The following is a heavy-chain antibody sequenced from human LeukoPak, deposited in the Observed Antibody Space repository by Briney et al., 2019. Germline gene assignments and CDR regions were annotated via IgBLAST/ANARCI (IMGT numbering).Heavy chain of an antibody. CDR3: SRDRSDCGGGCYSADDAFDI. J-gene: IGHJ3*02. Sequence: GGSLRLSCAASGFTFSSYWMHWVRQAPGKGLEWVSYISTSGSTIDYADSVKGRFTISRDNAKSSLYLQINSLRAEDTAVYYCSRDRSDCGGGCYSADDAFDIWGQGTMVTVSS. CDR1: GFTFSSYW. D-gene: IGHD2-21*02. V-gene: IGHV3-48*04. CDR2: ISTSGSTI.